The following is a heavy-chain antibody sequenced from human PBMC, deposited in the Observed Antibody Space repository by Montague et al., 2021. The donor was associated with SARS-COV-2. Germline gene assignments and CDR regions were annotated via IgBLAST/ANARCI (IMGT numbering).Heavy chain of an antibody. CDR1: GGSITRNYY. D-gene: IGHD3-10*01. CDR2: IYYSGTT. V-gene: IGHV4-39*01. CDR3: ARPLVRGVPKAFDI. J-gene: IGHJ3*02. Sequence: SETLSLTCTVSGGSITRNYYWCWIRQPPGKGLEWVGNIYYSGTTXINPSLESRVTISVDASKNQFSLNLTSVTAADTAVYYCARPLVRGVPKAFDIWGQGALVIVSS.